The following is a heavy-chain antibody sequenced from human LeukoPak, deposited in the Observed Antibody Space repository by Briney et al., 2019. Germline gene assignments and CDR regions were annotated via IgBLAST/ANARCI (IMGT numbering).Heavy chain of an antibody. J-gene: IGHJ1*01. CDR2: ISRRSRHL. CDR3: VRDLMEAGGTTAYFHH. CDR1: GFTFSDYS. Sequence: GGSLRLSCAASGFTFSDYSMNWVRQAPGKGLEWVSSISRRSRHLYYAGSVKGRFTISRDNAKNSLYLQMNSLRAEDMAVYYCVRDLMEAGGTTAYFHHWGQGTLVTVSS. V-gene: IGHV3-21*01. D-gene: IGHD1-1*01.